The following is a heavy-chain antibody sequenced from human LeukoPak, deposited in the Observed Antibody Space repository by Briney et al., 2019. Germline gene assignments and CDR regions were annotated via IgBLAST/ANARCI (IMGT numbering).Heavy chain of an antibody. Sequence: TLSLTCAISGDSVSSNSAAWNWIRQSPSRGLEWLGRTYYRSKWYNDYAVSVKSRITINPDTSKNQFSLKLTSVTAADTAVYYCARLYLPATRFDYWGQGTLVTVSS. D-gene: IGHD5-24*01. CDR1: GDSVSSNSAA. J-gene: IGHJ4*02. CDR2: TYYRSKWYN. V-gene: IGHV6-1*01. CDR3: ARLYLPATRFDY.